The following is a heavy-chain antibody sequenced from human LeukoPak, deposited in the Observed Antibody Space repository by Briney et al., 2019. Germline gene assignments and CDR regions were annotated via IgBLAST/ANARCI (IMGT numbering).Heavy chain of an antibody. Sequence: ASVKVSCKASGGTFSSYAISWVRQAPGQGLEWMGRIIPILGIANYAQKFQGRVTITADKSTSTAYMELSSLRSEDTAVYYCARSRRYYYDSSGSRAFDIWGQGTMVTVSS. V-gene: IGHV1-69*04. CDR3: ARSRRYYYDSSGSRAFDI. D-gene: IGHD3-22*01. CDR2: IIPILGIA. CDR1: GGTFSSYA. J-gene: IGHJ3*02.